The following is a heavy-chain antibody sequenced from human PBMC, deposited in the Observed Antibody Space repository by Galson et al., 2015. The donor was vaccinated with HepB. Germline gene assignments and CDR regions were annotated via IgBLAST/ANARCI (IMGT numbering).Heavy chain of an antibody. CDR1: GFIFSSYG. D-gene: IGHD3-10*01. Sequence: SLRLSCAASGFIFSSYGMHWVRQAPGKGLEWVAIISYDGSNKNYADSVKGRFTISRDNSKNTLLLQMNSLRPEDTAVYYCAKSLGSRFGELLIDYWGQGTLVTVSS. CDR3: AKSLGSRFGELLIDY. V-gene: IGHV3-30*18. J-gene: IGHJ4*02. CDR2: ISYDGSNK.